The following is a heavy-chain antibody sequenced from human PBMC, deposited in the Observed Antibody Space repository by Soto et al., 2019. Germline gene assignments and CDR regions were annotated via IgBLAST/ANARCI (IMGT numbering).Heavy chain of an antibody. J-gene: IGHJ6*02. V-gene: IGHV3-30*18. D-gene: IGHD2-2*01. CDR2: ISFDGSTI. Sequence: GVSLRLSCEASAFTFSRFAMHWVRQAPGKGLEWVALISFDGSTIFYTHSVKDRFTISRVNSKNTLFLQMNNLRAEDTAVYYCAKDVSVIVPIEKLNLFYYYGMDVWGQGTTVT. CDR1: AFTFSRFA. CDR3: AKDVSVIVPIEKLNLFYYYGMDV.